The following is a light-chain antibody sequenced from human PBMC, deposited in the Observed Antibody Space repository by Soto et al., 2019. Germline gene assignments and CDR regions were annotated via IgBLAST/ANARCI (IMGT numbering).Light chain of an antibody. J-gene: IGKJ4*01. CDR2: GSS. V-gene: IGKV3D-15*01. CDR3: QQYNNWGLS. CDR1: ENVGTN. Sequence: IVMTQSPATLSVSPGEGVTLSCRASENVGTNLAWYQQKPGQAPRLLMYGSSTRATGIPATFSGSGSGTEFTLTISSLQSEDSAVYYCQQYNNWGLSFGGGPRWRSN.